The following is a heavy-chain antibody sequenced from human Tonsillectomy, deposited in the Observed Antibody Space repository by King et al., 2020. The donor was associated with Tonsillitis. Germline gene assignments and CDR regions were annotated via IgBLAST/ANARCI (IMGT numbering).Heavy chain of an antibody. D-gene: IGHD6-13*01. Sequence: VQLVQSGGGLVQPGRSLRLSCAASGFTFDDYAIHWVRQAPGKGLEWVSGISWNSGIIGHADSVKGRFTISRDNAKNSLYLQMDSLRPEDTALYYCAKQRGGGRSWYEGLDYWGQGTLVTVSS. CDR2: ISWNSGII. V-gene: IGHV3-9*01. CDR1: GFTFDDYA. CDR3: AKQRGGGRSWYEGLDY. J-gene: IGHJ4*02.